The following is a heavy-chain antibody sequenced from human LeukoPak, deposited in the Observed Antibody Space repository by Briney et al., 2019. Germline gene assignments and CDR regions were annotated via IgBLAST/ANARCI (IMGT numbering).Heavy chain of an antibody. V-gene: IGHV3-23*01. CDR1: GFTFSSYA. CDR3: AKGGLGYYGSGSYRFDY. J-gene: IGHJ4*02. D-gene: IGHD3-10*01. Sequence: GGSLRLSCAASGFTFSSYAMHWVRQAPGKGLEWVSAISGSGGSTYYADSVKGRFTISRDNSKNTLYLQMNSLRAEDTAVYYCAKGGLGYYGSGSYRFDYWGQGTLVTVSS. CDR2: ISGSGGST.